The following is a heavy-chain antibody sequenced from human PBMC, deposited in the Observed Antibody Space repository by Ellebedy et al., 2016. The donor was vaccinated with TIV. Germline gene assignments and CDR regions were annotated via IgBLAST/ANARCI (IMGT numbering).Heavy chain of an antibody. V-gene: IGHV3-48*02. CDR3: ASEVGGAPPRDY. J-gene: IGHJ4*02. Sequence: PGGSLRLPCVASGFSFSSYSMNWVRQAPGQGLEWVSYISPSSATIYYADFAWGRFTISRNNAKKSLYLEMNSLRDEDTAIYYCASEVGGAPPRDYWGQGTLVTVSS. CDR1: GFSFSSYS. D-gene: IGHD1-26*01. CDR2: ISPSSATI.